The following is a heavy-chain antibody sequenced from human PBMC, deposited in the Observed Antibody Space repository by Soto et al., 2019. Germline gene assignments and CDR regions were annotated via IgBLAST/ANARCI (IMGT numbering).Heavy chain of an antibody. CDR3: ARVKVPAAILGAFDL. Sequence: LSHTCSVSEGSIISSSYCWSWIRQPPGKGLEWIGSIYYSGSTYYNPSLKSRVTISVDTSKNQFSLKLSSVTAADTAVYYCARVKVPAAILGAFDLWGQGTLVTVSS. V-gene: IGHV4-39*01. J-gene: IGHJ3*01. CDR2: IYYSGST. D-gene: IGHD2-2*02. CDR1: EGSIISSSYC.